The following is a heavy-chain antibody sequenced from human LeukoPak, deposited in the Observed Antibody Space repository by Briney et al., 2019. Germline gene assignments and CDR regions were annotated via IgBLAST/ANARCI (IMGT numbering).Heavy chain of an antibody. J-gene: IGHJ4*02. CDR3: ARKDGSTVGDFSI. V-gene: IGHV1-2*02. CDR2: INPNSGVT. CDR1: GYTFIGYY. D-gene: IGHD3-16*01. Sequence: ASVKVSCKASGYTFIGYYIHWVRQAPGQGLEWMGWINPNSGVTNFAQKFQVRVTMTRDTSVNTAYMDLTSLTSDDTAVYYCARKDGSTVGDFSIWGQGTLVTVSS.